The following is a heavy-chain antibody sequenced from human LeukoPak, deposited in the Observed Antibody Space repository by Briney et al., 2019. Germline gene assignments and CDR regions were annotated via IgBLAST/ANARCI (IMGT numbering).Heavy chain of an antibody. Sequence: WGSLRLSCAASGFTFSSYWMHWVRQAPGKGLVCVSRINSDGSSTSYADSVKGRFTISRDNAKNTLYLQMNSLTAEDTAVYYCARDRHVQIWSTIPDYWGQGTLVTVSS. CDR3: ARDRHVQIWSTIPDY. V-gene: IGHV3-74*01. D-gene: IGHD5-18*01. CDR1: GFTFSSYW. J-gene: IGHJ4*02. CDR2: INSDGSST.